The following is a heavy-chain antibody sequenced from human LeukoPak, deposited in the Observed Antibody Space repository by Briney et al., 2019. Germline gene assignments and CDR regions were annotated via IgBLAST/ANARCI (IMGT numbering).Heavy chain of an antibody. CDR3: ARGRVSPMVRGRPYYGMDV. J-gene: IGHJ6*02. CDR2: IYYSGST. Sequence: SETLSLTCTVSGGSIGSYYWSWIRQPPGKGLEWIGYIYYSGSTNYNPSLKSRVTISVDTSKNQFSLKLSSVTAADTAVYYCARGRVSPMVRGRPYYGMDVWGQGTTVTVSS. CDR1: GGSIGSYY. V-gene: IGHV4-59*12. D-gene: IGHD3-10*01.